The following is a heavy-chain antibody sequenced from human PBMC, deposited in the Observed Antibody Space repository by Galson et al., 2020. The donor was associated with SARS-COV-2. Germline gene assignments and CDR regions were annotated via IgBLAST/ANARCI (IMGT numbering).Heavy chain of an antibody. CDR3: ARGDSGYYSEYYFDY. CDR2: IYYSGST. J-gene: IGHJ4*02. Sequence: SETLSLTCTVSGGSISSYYWSWIRQPPGKGLEWLGYIYYSGSTNYNPSLKSRVTISVDTSKNQFSLKLSSVTAADTAVYYCARGDSGYYSEYYFDYWGQGTLVTVSS. V-gene: IGHV4-59*08. D-gene: IGHD3-22*01. CDR1: GGSISSYY.